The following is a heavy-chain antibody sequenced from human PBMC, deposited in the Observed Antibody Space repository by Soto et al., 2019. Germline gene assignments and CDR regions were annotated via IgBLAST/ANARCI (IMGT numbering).Heavy chain of an antibody. Sequence: QVQLVQSGAEGKKPGASVKVSCKASGYTFTNYAMHWVRQAPGQRLEWMRWMNAAIGNTKYSQQFQGSVTITRETSANTAYMELSSLRSEDTAVYYCARRNVYGSGSYSFDYWGQGTLVTVSS. CDR1: GYTFTNYA. CDR2: MNAAIGNT. J-gene: IGHJ4*02. V-gene: IGHV1-3*01. D-gene: IGHD3-10*01. CDR3: ARRNVYGSGSYSFDY.